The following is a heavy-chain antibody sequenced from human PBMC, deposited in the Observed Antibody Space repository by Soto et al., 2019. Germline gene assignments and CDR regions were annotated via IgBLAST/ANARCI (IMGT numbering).Heavy chain of an antibody. CDR1: GGSFSGYY. J-gene: IGHJ5*02. CDR2: INHSGST. CDR3: AGRNSLASVSLNFRELSNYKWIDP. D-gene: IGHD3-16*02. V-gene: IGHV4-34*01. Sequence: SETLSLTCAVYGGSFSGYYWSWIRQPPGKGLEWIGEINHSGSTYYNPSLKSRVTISVDTSNNQFSLNLNSVTASDTAVYYCAGRNSLASVSLNFRELSNYKWIDPWGPGTLVTVSS.